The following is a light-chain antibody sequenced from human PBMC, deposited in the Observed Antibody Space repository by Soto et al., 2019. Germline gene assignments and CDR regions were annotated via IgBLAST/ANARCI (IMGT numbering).Light chain of an antibody. CDR2: EVS. J-gene: IGLJ2*01. Sequence: QSALTQPASVSGSPGQSITISCTGTSSDVGSYNLVSWYQQHPGKAPKLMIYEVSKRPSGVSNRFSGSKSGNTASLTISGLQAEDEADYYGCSYAGSSTLFGGGTQLPVL. CDR3: CSYAGSSTL. V-gene: IGLV2-23*02. CDR1: SSDVGSYNL.